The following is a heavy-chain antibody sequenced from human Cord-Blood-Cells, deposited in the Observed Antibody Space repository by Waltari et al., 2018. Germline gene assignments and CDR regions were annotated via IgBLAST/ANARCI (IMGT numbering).Heavy chain of an antibody. CDR3: ARVGLGTIFGVVNAFDI. V-gene: IGHV4-30-4*01. CDR1: GGSISSGDYY. Sequence: QVQLQESGPGLVKPSQTLSLTCTVSGGSISSGDYYWSWIRQPPGKGLEWIGYIYYSGSTYYNPSLKSRVTISVDTSKNQFSLKLSSVTAADTAVYYCARVGLGTIFGVVNAFDIWGQGTMVTVSS. J-gene: IGHJ3*02. CDR2: IYYSGST. D-gene: IGHD3-3*01.